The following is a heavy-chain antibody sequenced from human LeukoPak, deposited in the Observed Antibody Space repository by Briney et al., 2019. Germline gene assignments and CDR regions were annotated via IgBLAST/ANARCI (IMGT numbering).Heavy chain of an antibody. J-gene: IGHJ4*02. CDR2: IYYSGST. D-gene: IGHD6-13*01. CDR3: ARDIYSSSRTAPYY. Sequence: SETLSLTSTLSVVSMNSYYPCWIRQTPGKGLKCLAYIYYSGSTNYNPSLKSRDTISVETSKDPFSLKLTSVTAADTAVYYCARDIYSSSRTAPYYWGQGTLVTVSS. V-gene: IGHV4-59*01. CDR1: VVSMNSYY.